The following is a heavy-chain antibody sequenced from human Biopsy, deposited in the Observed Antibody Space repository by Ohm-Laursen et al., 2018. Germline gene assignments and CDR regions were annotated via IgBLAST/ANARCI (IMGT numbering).Heavy chain of an antibody. V-gene: IGHV1-2*06. J-gene: IGHJ5*02. CDR3: SREQHYYSA. CDR1: GYMFTDDQ. CDR2: VNPKKGDT. Sequence: ASVKVSCKTTGYMFTDDQIHWVREAPGQGLEWMGLVNPKKGDTRYAQKFQGRVTMTSDVSVATAYMELTGLTSDDTAVYFCSREQHYYSAWGQGTLVTVSS. D-gene: IGHD2-21*02.